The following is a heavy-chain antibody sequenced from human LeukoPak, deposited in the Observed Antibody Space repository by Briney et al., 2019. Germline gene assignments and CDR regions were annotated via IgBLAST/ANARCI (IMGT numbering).Heavy chain of an antibody. CDR2: TSERGGST. D-gene: IGHD3-10*01. Sequence: GGYLRLSCVVSGISLSDYAMTWVRQSPGKGLEWVSYTSERGGSTTYADSVRGRFTISRDTSLNNLDLQMNNLRGEDTAVYFCAKRGVVIRGILVIGYHQEAYHYDFWGQGVLVTVSS. J-gene: IGHJ4*02. CDR1: GISLSDYA. V-gene: IGHV3-23*01. CDR3: AKRGVVIRGILVIGYHQEAYHYDF.